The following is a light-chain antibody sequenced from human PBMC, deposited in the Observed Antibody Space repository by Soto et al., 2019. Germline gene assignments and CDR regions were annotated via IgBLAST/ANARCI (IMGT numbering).Light chain of an antibody. CDR2: GNS. V-gene: IGLV1-40*01. J-gene: IGLJ3*02. CDR3: QSYDSSLSGSV. Sequence: QSVQTQPPSVSRAPGQRVTISCTGNSSNIGAGYDVHWYQQLPGTAPKLLIYGNSNRPSGVPDRFSGSKSGTSASLAITGLQAEDEAYYYCQSYDSSLSGSVFGGGTKLTVL. CDR1: SSNIGAGYD.